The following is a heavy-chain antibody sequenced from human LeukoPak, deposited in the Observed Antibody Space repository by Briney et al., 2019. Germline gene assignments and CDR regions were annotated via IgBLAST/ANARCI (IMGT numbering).Heavy chain of an antibody. CDR1: GDSIGSSSYF. J-gene: IGHJ4*02. CDR3: ARHRSGTYYRFDY. Sequence: PSETLSLTCTVSGDSIGSSSYFWDWIRQPPGKGLEWIGSIYYGGSSHYNPSLKSRVTISVDTSKNQFSLKLSSVTAADTAVYYCARHRSGTYYRFDYWGQGTLVTVSS. V-gene: IGHV4-39*01. CDR2: IYYGGSS. D-gene: IGHD1-26*01.